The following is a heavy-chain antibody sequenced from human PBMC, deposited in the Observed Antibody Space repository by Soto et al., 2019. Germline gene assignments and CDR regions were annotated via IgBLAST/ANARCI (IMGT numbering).Heavy chain of an antibody. V-gene: IGHV3-33*01. CDR1: GFTFSNYG. CDR2: IWYDGSNI. D-gene: IGHD2-15*01. Sequence: QVQLVESGGGVVQPGRSLRLSCAASGFTFSNYGMHWVRQAPGKGLEWVAVIWYDGSNIYYADSVKGRFTISRDNSKNTLYLQMNSLRAEDTAVYYCASEYCSGGSCYYYGMDVWGQGTTVTVSS. J-gene: IGHJ6*02. CDR3: ASEYCSGGSCYYYGMDV.